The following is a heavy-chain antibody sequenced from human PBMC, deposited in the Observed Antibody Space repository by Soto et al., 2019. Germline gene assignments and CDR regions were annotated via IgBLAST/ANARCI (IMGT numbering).Heavy chain of an antibody. D-gene: IGHD2-15*01. CDR1: GLTFSSYE. CDR2: ISRSGSTI. J-gene: IGHJ2*01. V-gene: IGHV3-48*03. CDR3: ARDGRIRRPDWYFDL. Sequence: EVQLVESGGGLVQPGGSLRLSCAASGLTFSSYEMNWVRQAPGKGLEWVSYISRSGSTIYYADSVKGRVTISRDNAKNSLYLHMNSLRAEDTAVYYCARDGRIRRPDWYFDLWDRGTLVTVSS.